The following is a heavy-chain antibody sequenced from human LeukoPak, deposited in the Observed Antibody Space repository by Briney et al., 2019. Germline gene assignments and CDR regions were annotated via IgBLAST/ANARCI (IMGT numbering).Heavy chain of an antibody. CDR3: ADAFGANRDY. Sequence: SETLSLTCSVSGGSIRSYYWGWIRQPPGKGLEWIGSIYYSGSTYYNPSLKSRVTISVDTSKNKFSLKLSSVTAADTAVYYCADAFGANRDYWGQGTLVTVSS. J-gene: IGHJ4*02. V-gene: IGHV4-39*01. CDR1: GGSIRSYY. CDR2: IYYSGST. D-gene: IGHD3-10*01.